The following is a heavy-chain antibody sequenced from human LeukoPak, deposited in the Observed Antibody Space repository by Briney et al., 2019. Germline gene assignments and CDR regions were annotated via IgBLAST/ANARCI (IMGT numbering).Heavy chain of an antibody. Sequence: ASVKVSCKVSGYTLTELSMHWVRQAPGKGVEWMGGFDPEDGETIYAQKFQGRVTMTEDTSTDTAYMELSSLRSEDTAVYYCATDSIAAASGNYYYGMDVWGQGTTVTVSS. J-gene: IGHJ6*02. CDR2: FDPEDGET. CDR1: GYTLTELS. D-gene: IGHD6-13*01. CDR3: ATDSIAAASGNYYYGMDV. V-gene: IGHV1-24*01.